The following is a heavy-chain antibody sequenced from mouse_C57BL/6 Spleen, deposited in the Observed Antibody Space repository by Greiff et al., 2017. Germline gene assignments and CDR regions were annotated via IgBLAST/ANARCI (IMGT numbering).Heavy chain of an antibody. CDR1: GYTFTSYW. CDR2: IHPNSGST. J-gene: IGHJ4*01. Sequence: VQLQQSGAELVRPGASVTLSCKASGYTFTSYWMHWVKQRPGQGLEWIGMIHPNSGSTNYNEKFKSKATLTVDQSSSTAYMQLSSLTSEDYAVDDCARGGPVVATNAMDYWGQGTSVTGSS. D-gene: IGHD1-1*01. CDR3: ARGGPVVATNAMDY. V-gene: IGHV1-64*01.